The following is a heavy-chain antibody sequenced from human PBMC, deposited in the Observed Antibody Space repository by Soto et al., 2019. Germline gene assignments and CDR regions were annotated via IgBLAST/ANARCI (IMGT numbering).Heavy chain of an antibody. J-gene: IGHJ5*02. CDR1: GGSISSYY. V-gene: IGHV4-59*01. CDR3: ARVQSSSWYGLNWFDP. CDR2: IYYSGST. D-gene: IGHD6-13*01. Sequence: SETLSLTCTVSGGSISSYYWSWIRQPPGKGLEWIGYIYYSGSTNYNPSLKSRVTISVDTSKNQFSLKLSSVTAADKAVYYCARVQSSSWYGLNWFDPWGQGTLVTVS.